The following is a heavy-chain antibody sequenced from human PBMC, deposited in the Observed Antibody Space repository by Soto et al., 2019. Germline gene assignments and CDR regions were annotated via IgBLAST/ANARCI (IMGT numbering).Heavy chain of an antibody. D-gene: IGHD2-2*01. J-gene: IGHJ6*02. CDR2: IKQDGTEK. CDR1: GFTFSSYW. Sequence: EVQLVESGGGLVQPGGSLRLSCAASGFTFSSYWMTWVRQAQGKGLEWVAYIKQDGTEKNYVDSVKGRFTISRDNAKNSLYLQMNSLRAEDTAVYYCARARSRGDVWGQGTTVIVSS. CDR3: ARARSRGDV. V-gene: IGHV3-7*05.